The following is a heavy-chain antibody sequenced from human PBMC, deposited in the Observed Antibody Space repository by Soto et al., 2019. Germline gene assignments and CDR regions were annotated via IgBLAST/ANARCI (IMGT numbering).Heavy chain of an antibody. CDR2: IIPIFGTA. D-gene: IGHD1-26*01. CDR3: ARVGATGENS. J-gene: IGHJ4*02. V-gene: IGHV1-69*13. CDR1: GGTFSSYS. Sequence: SVNVSCKASGGTFSSYSISWVRQAPGQGLEWMGGIIPIFGTANYAQKFQGRVTITADESTSTAYMELSSLRSGDTAVYYCARVGATGENSWGQGTLVTVSS.